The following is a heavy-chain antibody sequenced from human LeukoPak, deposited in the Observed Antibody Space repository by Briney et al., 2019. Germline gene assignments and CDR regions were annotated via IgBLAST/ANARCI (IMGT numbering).Heavy chain of an antibody. CDR3: ARALRSVDVTMVNYYYYYLDV. Sequence: SETLSLTCAVSGDSIRNHFWTWIRQPPGKGLESIGFISDSGYTNYNPSFKSRVSISVDTSKNQFSLRLTSVKTADTAVYYCARALRSVDVTMVNYYYYYLDVWGRGTTVTVSS. CDR2: ISDSGYT. J-gene: IGHJ6*03. V-gene: IGHV4-59*11. CDR1: GDSIRNHF. D-gene: IGHD4/OR15-4a*01.